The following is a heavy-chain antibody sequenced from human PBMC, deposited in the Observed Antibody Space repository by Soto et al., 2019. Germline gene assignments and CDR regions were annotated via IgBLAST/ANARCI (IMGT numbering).Heavy chain of an antibody. D-gene: IGHD1-26*01. CDR3: ARDNVGATPAYYYYYYGMDV. CDR2: ISYDGSNK. Sequence: GSLSLSCAASGFTFSSYAMHWVRQAPGKGLEWVAVISYDGSNKYYADSVKGRFTISRDNSKNTLYLQMNSLRAEDTAVYYCARDNVGATPAYYYYYYGMDVWGQGTTVTVSS. J-gene: IGHJ6*02. CDR1: GFTFSSYA. V-gene: IGHV3-30-3*01.